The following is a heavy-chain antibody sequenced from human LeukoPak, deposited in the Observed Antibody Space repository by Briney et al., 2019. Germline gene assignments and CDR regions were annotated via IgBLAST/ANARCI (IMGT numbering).Heavy chain of an antibody. V-gene: IGHV4-59*10. D-gene: IGHD3-22*01. CDR2: ISSSGST. J-gene: IGHJ4*02. Sequence: SETLSLTCAVYGGSFSGYYWSWIRQPAGKGLEWIGRISSSGSTNYNPSLKSRVTISVDTSKNQFSLKLSSVTAADTAVYYCARGGDSSGYYSTYWGQGTLVTVSS. CDR3: ARGGDSSGYYSTY. CDR1: GGSFSGYY.